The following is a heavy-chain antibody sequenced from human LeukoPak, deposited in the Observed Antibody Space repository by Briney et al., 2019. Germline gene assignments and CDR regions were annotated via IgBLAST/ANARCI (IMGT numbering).Heavy chain of an antibody. CDR2: ISWNSGSI. V-gene: IGHV3-9*01. Sequence: GGSLRLSCAASGFTFDDYAMHWVRQAPGKGLEWVSGISWNSGSIGYADSVKGRFTISRDNAKNSLYLQMNSLRAEDTALYYCAKGGESSSWYHWFDPWGQGTLVTVSS. CDR1: GFTFDDYA. J-gene: IGHJ5*02. CDR3: AKGGESSSWYHWFDP. D-gene: IGHD6-13*01.